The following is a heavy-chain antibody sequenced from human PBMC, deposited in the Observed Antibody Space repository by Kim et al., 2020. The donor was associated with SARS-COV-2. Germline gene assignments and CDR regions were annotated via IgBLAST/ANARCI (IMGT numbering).Heavy chain of an antibody. J-gene: IGHJ4*02. Sequence: SETLSLTCTVSGGSITNYYCSWIRQSPGKGLEWIGYIYYSGSTNYNPSLKSRVPISVDTSKNQFSLKLSSVTAADTAVYYCARGHSNNWYFDSWGQGTLVTVSS. CDR2: IYYSGST. V-gene: IGHV4-59*01. D-gene: IGHD6-13*01. CDR1: GGSITNYY. CDR3: ARGHSNNWYFDS.